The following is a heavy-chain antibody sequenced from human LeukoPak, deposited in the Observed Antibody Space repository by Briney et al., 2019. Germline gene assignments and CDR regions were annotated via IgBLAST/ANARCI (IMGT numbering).Heavy chain of an antibody. J-gene: IGHJ5*02. CDR3: AKDFLYYYGSGSFYRREFDP. CDR1: GYTFTGYY. V-gene: IGHV1-2*02. Sequence: ASVKVSCKASGYTFTGYYIHWVRQAPGQGLEWMGWINPNRGGTNYAQKFQGRVTMTRDTSISTAYMELSRLKSDDTAMYYCAKDFLYYYGSGSFYRREFDPWGQGTLVTVSS. CDR2: INPNRGGT. D-gene: IGHD3-10*01.